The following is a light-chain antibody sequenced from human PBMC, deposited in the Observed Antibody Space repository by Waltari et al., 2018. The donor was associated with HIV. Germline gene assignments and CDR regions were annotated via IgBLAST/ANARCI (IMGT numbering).Light chain of an antibody. CDR1: NIGSKN. J-gene: IGLJ3*02. Sequence: SYELTQPLSVSVALGQTARITCGGNNIGSKNVHWYQQKPGQAPLLVIYRDSNRPSGIPERFSGSNSGNTATLTISRAQAGDEADYYCQVWDSSTAPWVFGGGTKLTVL. CDR2: RDS. V-gene: IGLV3-9*01. CDR3: QVWDSSTAPWV.